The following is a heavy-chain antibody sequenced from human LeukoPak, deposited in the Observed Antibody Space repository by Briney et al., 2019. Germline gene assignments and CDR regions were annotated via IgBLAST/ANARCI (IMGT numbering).Heavy chain of an antibody. V-gene: IGHV3-23*01. J-gene: IGHJ1*01. CDR1: GFTFNTYA. CDR2: ISENGEST. Sequence: GGSLRLSCAASGFTFNTYATSWVRQAPGKGLEWVSSISENGESTYYADSVKGRFTISRDNSRNTLYLQMNSLRAEDTAVYYCARVYYGSGKGYFQDWGQGTLITVSS. D-gene: IGHD3-10*01. CDR3: ARVYYGSGKGYFQD.